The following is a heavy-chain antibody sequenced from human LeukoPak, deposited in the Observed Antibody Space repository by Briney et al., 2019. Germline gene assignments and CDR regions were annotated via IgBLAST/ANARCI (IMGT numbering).Heavy chain of an antibody. J-gene: IGHJ4*02. CDR3: ARDGGSRHGEFHY. V-gene: IGHV1-18*01. Sequence: ASVKVSSKASGYTFTIYGIRWVRQAPGEGVEWRGWISAYNGNTNYAQKLQGRVTMATDASTSTAYMELRSLRSDDTAVYYWARDGGSRHGEFHYWGQGTLVTLSS. CDR2: ISAYNGNT. CDR1: GYTFTIYG. D-gene: IGHD1-26*01.